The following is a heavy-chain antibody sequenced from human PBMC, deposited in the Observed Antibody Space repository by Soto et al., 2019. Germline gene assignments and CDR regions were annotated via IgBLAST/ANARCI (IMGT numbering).Heavy chain of an antibody. CDR2: IYTSGST. CDR3: ARDDYDILTGYYSFDY. V-gene: IGHV4-4*07. Sequence: PSETLSLTCTVSGGSISSYYWSWIRQPAGKRLEWIGRIYTSGSTNYNPSLKSRVTMSVDTSKNQFSLKLSSVTAADTAVYYCARDDYDILTGYYSFDYWGQGTLVTVSS. J-gene: IGHJ4*02. D-gene: IGHD3-9*01. CDR1: GGSISSYY.